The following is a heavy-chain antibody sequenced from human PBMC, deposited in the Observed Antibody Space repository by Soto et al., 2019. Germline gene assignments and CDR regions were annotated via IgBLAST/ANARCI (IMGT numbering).Heavy chain of an antibody. CDR2: ISYDGSNK. CDR1: GFTFSSYA. Sequence: GGSLRLSCAASGFTFSSYAMHWVRQAPGKGLEWVAVISYDGSNKYYADSVKGRFTISRDNSKNTLYLQMNSLRAEDTAVYYCARVGPHSGSYFDYWGQGTLVTVSS. CDR3: ARVGPHSGSYFDY. J-gene: IGHJ4*02. V-gene: IGHV3-30*04. D-gene: IGHD1-26*01.